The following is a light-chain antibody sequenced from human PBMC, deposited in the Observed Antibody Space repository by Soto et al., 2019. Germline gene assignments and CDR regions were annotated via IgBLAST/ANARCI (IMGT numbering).Light chain of an antibody. CDR3: QQYNSYLYT. J-gene: IGKJ2*01. V-gene: IGKV1-5*01. Sequence: DIQMTQSPSTLSASVGDRVTITCRASQSISSWLAWYQQKPGKAPKLLIYHASSLESGVPSRFSGSGSGTEFTLTISSLQPDDFATYYCQQYNSYLYTFGQGTKVDIK. CDR1: QSISSW. CDR2: HAS.